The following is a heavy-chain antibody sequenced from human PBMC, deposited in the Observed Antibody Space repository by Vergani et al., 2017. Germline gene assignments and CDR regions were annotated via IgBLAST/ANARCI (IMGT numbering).Heavy chain of an antibody. J-gene: IGHJ3*02. Sequence: QVQLQESGPGLVKPSQTLSLTCTVSGGSISSGSYYWSWIRQPAGKGLEWIGRIYTSGSTNYNPSLKRRVTISVDTSKNQFSLKLSSVTAADTAVYYCARSVVAAARYAFDIWGQGTMVTVSS. CDR2: IYTSGST. CDR1: GGSISSGSYY. CDR3: ARSVVAAARYAFDI. D-gene: IGHD6-13*01. V-gene: IGHV4-61*02.